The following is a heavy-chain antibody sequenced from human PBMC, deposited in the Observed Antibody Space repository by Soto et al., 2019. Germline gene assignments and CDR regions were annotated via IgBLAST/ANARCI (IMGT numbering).Heavy chain of an antibody. J-gene: IGHJ6*02. CDR3: AREGYSYTGMDV. D-gene: IGHD5-18*01. V-gene: IGHV4-31*03. CDR2: IYYSGTT. Sequence: SETLSLTCTVAGVSINSGDYYWTWIRQHPGRGLEWIGYIYYSGTTYYNPSLKSRVTISIDTSKNQFSLKLSSVSAADTAVYYCAREGYSYTGMDVWGQGTTVT. CDR1: GVSINSGDYY.